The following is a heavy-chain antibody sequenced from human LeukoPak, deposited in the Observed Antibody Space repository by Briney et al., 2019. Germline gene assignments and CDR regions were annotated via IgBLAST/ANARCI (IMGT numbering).Heavy chain of an antibody. V-gene: IGHV3-21*01. CDR2: ISTSSSYI. CDR1: TRYFTNYW. D-gene: IGHD1-1*01. Sequence: GGSLRLSCTASTRYFTNYWMHWVRQAPGKGLEWVSSISTSSSYIYYGDSVKGRFTISRDNAKNSLYLQMNSLRAEDTAVYYCARNNNWNDNHMDVWAKGPRSPSP. CDR3: ARNNNWNDNHMDV. J-gene: IGHJ6*03.